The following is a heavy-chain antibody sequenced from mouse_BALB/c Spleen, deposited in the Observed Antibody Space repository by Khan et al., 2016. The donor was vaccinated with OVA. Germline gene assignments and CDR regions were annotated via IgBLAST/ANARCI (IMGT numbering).Heavy chain of an antibody. CDR1: GYTFTNYG. CDR3: ARGASYWYFDV. J-gene: IGHJ1*01. CDR2: INTYTGEP. Sequence: QIQLVQSGPELKKPGETVKISCKASGYTFTNYGMNWVKQAPGKGLKWMGWINTYTGEPTYTDDFKGRFAFSLETSASTAYLQINNLKNEDMAIYFCARGASYWYFDVWGAGTTVTVSS. V-gene: IGHV9-1*02.